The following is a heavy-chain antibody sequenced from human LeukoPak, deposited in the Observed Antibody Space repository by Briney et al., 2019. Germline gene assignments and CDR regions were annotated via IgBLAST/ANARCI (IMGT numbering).Heavy chain of an antibody. D-gene: IGHD3-9*01. Sequence: PSETLSLTCTVSGYSISSGYYWGWIRQPPGKGLEWIGSIYHSGSTYYNPSLKSRVTISVDTSKNQFSLKLSSVTAADTAVYYCARDHLTGSQDYWGQGTLVTVSS. CDR1: GYSISSGYY. CDR2: IYHSGST. V-gene: IGHV4-38-2*02. J-gene: IGHJ4*02. CDR3: ARDHLTGSQDY.